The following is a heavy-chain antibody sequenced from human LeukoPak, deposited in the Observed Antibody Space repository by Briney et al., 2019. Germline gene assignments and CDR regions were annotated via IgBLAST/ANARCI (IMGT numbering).Heavy chain of an antibody. J-gene: IGHJ5*02. Sequence: PSETLSLTCAVYGGSFSGYYWSWIRQPPGKGLEWIGEINHSGSTNYNPSLKSRVTISVDTSKNQFSLKLSSVTAADTAVYYCARGRQQLDPWGQGTLVTVSS. V-gene: IGHV4-34*01. D-gene: IGHD6-13*01. CDR2: INHSGST. CDR1: GGSFSGYY. CDR3: ARGRQQLDP.